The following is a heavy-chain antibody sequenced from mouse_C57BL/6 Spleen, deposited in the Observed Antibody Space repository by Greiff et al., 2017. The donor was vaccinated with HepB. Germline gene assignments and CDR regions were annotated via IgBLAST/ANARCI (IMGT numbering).Heavy chain of an antibody. CDR3: AREGPYYGSSYPFDY. J-gene: IGHJ2*01. CDR1: GYAFTNYL. CDR2: INPGSGGT. Sequence: QVHVKQSGAELVRPGTSVKVSCKASGYAFTNYLIEWVKQRPGQGLEWIGVINPGSGGTNYNEKFKGKATLTADKSSSTAYMQLSSLTSEDSAVYFCAREGPYYGSSYPFDYWGQGTTLTVSS. D-gene: IGHD1-1*01. V-gene: IGHV1-54*01.